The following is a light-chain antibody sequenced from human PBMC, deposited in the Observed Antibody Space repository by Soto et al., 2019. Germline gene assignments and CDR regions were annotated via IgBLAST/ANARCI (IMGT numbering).Light chain of an antibody. J-gene: IGKJ2*01. CDR1: QSVRNVY. CDR2: DAS. Sequence: EIVLTQSPGTLSLSPGERATLSCRASQSVRNVYLAWYQQKPGQAHRLLIYDASNRATRIPDRFSGSGSGTDFNLTINGLEPEDFAVYYCQQSGSSPRTFGQGTKLEIK. CDR3: QQSGSSPRT. V-gene: IGKV3-20*01.